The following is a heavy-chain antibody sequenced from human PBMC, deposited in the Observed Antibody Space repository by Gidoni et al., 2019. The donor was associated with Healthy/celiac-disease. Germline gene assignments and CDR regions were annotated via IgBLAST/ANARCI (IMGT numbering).Heavy chain of an antibody. J-gene: IGHJ4*02. CDR3: ARGGPIAVAGAFDY. D-gene: IGHD6-19*01. V-gene: IGHV3-13*01. CDR1: GFTFSSYD. Sequence: EVQLVESGGGLVQPGGSLRLSCSASGFTFSSYDMHWVRQAKGKGLEWVSAMGTAGDTYYPGSVKGRFTISRENAKNALYLQMNSLRAGDTAVYYCARGGPIAVAGAFDYWGQGTLVTVSS. CDR2: MGTAGDT.